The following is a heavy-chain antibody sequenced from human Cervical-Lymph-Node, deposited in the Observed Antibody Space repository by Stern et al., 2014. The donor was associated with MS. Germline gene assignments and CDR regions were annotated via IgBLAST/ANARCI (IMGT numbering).Heavy chain of an antibody. CDR3: ASGTGSKRPTGNY. CDR1: GYTFTSHY. D-gene: IGHD3/OR15-3a*01. V-gene: IGHV1-46*01. Sequence: QDQLVQSGAEVKKPGASVKVSCKASGYTFTSHYMHWVRPAPGQGLEWVGIINPSGDSASYAQKFQGRLTMTRDTSTSTVYMELSSLRSEDTAVYYCASGTGSKRPTGNYWGQGTLVTVSS. J-gene: IGHJ4*02. CDR2: INPSGDSA.